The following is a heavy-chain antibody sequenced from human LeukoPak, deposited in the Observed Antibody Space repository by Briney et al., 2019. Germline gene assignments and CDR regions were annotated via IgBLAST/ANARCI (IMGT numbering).Heavy chain of an antibody. CDR2: IKNDGSSA. CDR3: AKSDWFDP. Sequence: GGSLGLSCATSGFTFSNYWMSWLRQAPGKGLVWVSRIKNDGSSATYAESVKGRFTISRDNARNTLYLQMNGLRVDDTAVYYCAKSDWFDPWGRGILVTVSS. V-gene: IGHV3-74*01. J-gene: IGHJ5*02. CDR1: GFTFSNYW.